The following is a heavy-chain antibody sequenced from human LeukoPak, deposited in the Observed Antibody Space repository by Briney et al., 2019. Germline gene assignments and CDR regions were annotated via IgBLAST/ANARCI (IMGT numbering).Heavy chain of an antibody. V-gene: IGHV4-31*03. CDR3: ERSDYGHYSHLFDY. Sequence: SETLSLTCTVSGGSISSGGYYWSWIRQHPGKGLEWIGYIYYSGSTYYNPSLKSRVTISVDTSKNQFSLKLSSVTAADTAVYYCERSDYGHYSHLFDYWGQGTLVTVSS. D-gene: IGHD4-17*01. J-gene: IGHJ4*02. CDR2: IYYSGST. CDR1: GGSISSGGYY.